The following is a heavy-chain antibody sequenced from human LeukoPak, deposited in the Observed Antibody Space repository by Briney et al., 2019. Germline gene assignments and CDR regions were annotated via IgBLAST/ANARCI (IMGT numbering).Heavy chain of an antibody. D-gene: IGHD3-9*01. J-gene: IGHJ4*02. CDR2: IYWDDDK. CDR3: ARITIFEQIFDY. CDR1: GFALTTSGVG. V-gene: IGHV2-5*02. Sequence: ESGPTLVHPTPTLTLTCTFSGFALTTSGVGVGWIRQPPGKALEWLALIYWDDDKRYSPSLKSRLTITKDTSKNQVVLTMTNMDPVDTATYYCARITIFEQIFDYWGQGTLVTVSS.